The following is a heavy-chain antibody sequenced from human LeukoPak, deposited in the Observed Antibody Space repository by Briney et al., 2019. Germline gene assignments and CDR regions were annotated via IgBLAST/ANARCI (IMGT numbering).Heavy chain of an antibody. CDR2: ISSSSSTI. Sequence: PGGSLRLSCAASGFTFSSYSMNWVRQAPGKGLEWVSSISSSSSTIYYADSVKGRFTISRDNAKNSLYLQMNSLRAEDTAVYYCATRFYDILTGYFKTTREDYYYGMDVWGQGTTVTVSS. D-gene: IGHD3-9*01. CDR1: GFTFSSYS. CDR3: ATRFYDILTGYFKTTREDYYYGMDV. V-gene: IGHV3-48*04. J-gene: IGHJ6*02.